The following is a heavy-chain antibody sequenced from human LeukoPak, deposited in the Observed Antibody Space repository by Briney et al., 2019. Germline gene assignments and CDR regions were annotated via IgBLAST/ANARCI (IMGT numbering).Heavy chain of an antibody. D-gene: IGHD1-26*01. Sequence: GGSLRLSCAVSGFTFSSYGMHWVRQAPGKGLEWVAVISYDGSNKYYADSVKGRFTISRDNSKNTLYLQMNSLRAEDTAVYYCAKEGAIVEYYFDYWGQGTLVTVSS. J-gene: IGHJ4*02. CDR1: GFTFSSYG. V-gene: IGHV3-30*18. CDR2: ISYDGSNK. CDR3: AKEGAIVEYYFDY.